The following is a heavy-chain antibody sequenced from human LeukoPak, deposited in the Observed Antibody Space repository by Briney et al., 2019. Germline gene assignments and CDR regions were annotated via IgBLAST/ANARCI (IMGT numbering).Heavy chain of an antibody. Sequence: ASVKVSCKASGGTFITYYIHWLRQAPGQGLEWMGRINSDTGGINYAQNFHGRVTMARDTSISTAYMDLNSLMSDDTAVYYCAREGGHGYNFPDFDFWGQGTLVTVSS. CDR2: INSDTGGI. J-gene: IGHJ4*02. D-gene: IGHD5-24*01. CDR3: AREGGHGYNFPDFDF. V-gene: IGHV1-2*06. CDR1: GGTFITYY.